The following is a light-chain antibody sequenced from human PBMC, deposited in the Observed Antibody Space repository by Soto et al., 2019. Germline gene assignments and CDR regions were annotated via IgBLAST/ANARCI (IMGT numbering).Light chain of an antibody. V-gene: IGKV3-11*01. Sequence: IVLTQSPATLSLSPGERATLSCRASQSVSSYLAWYQQRPGQAPRLLIYDASKRATGIPAKFSGSGYGTDFTLTISTLEPEDFAVYYCQQRSNWPPTFGGGTKVEIK. J-gene: IGKJ4*01. CDR1: QSVSSY. CDR2: DAS. CDR3: QQRSNWPPT.